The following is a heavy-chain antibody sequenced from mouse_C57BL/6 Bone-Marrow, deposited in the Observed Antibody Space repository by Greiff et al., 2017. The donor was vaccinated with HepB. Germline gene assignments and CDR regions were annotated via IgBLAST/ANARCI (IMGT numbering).Heavy chain of an antibody. CDR1: GFSLTSYG. J-gene: IGHJ1*03. D-gene: IGHD1-1*02. V-gene: IGHV2-2*01. CDR2: IWSGGST. CDR3: ATPYYLNWYFDV. Sequence: VKLMESGPGLVQPSQSLSITCTVSGFSLTSYGVHWVRQSPGKGLEWLGVIWSGGSTDYNAAFISRLSISKDNSKSQVFFKMNSLQADDTAIYYCATPYYLNWYFDVWGTGTTVTVSS.